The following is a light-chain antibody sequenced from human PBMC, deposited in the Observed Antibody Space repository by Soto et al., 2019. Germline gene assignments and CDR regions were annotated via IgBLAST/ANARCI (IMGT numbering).Light chain of an antibody. Sequence: EIVLTQSPATLSLSPGERATLSCRTTRSVSNHLAWYQQRPGQAPRLLIYDASNRATGFPDRFSGSGSGTDFTLTISRLEPEDFAVYYCQQYGTSPPTFGQGTKVDIK. CDR1: RSVSNH. V-gene: IGKV3-20*01. CDR2: DAS. CDR3: QQYGTSPPT. J-gene: IGKJ1*01.